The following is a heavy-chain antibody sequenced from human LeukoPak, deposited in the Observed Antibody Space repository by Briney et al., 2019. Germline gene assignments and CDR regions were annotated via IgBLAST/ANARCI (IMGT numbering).Heavy chain of an antibody. D-gene: IGHD3-22*01. CDR2: IYYSGST. J-gene: IGHJ4*02. CDR1: GGSISSGGYY. V-gene: IGHV4-31*03. Sequence: PSEALSLTCTVSGGSISSGGYYWSWIRQHPGKVVGWIGYIYYSGSTYYNPSLKSRITISVDTSKNQFSLKLSSVTAADTAVYYCARAYYYDSSGYYYWGQGTLVTVSS. CDR3: ARAYYYDSSGYYY.